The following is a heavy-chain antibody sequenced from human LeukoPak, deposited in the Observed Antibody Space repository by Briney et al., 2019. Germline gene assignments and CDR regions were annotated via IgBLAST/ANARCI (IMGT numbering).Heavy chain of an antibody. V-gene: IGHV1-18*04. D-gene: IGHD3-16*02. CDR2: ISAYNGNT. J-gene: IGHJ4*02. Sequence: ASVKVSCKASGYTFTIYGISWVRQAPGRGLEWMGWISAYNGNTNYAQKLQGRVAMTTDTSTSTAYMELRSLRSDDTAVYYCARVKVTFGGVIDLFDYWGQGTLVTVSS. CDR1: GYTFTIYG. CDR3: ARVKVTFGGVIDLFDY.